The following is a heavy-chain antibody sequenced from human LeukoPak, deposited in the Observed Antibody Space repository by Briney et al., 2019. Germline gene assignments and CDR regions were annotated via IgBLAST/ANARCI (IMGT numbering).Heavy chain of an antibody. V-gene: IGHV1-46*01. D-gene: IGHD1-26*01. CDR3: ARVQYTGSYSDAFDI. CDR2: INPSGGSA. CDR1: GYTFTSYF. Sequence: ASVKVSCKSSGYTFTSYFIHWVRQAPGQGLEWMGVINPSGGSASYAQKFQGRVTMTRNTSISTAYMELSSLRSEDTAVYYCARVQYTGSYSDAFDIWGQGTMVTVSS. J-gene: IGHJ3*02.